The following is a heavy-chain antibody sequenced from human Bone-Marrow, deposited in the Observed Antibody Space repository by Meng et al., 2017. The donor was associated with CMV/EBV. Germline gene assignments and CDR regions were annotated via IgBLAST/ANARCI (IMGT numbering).Heavy chain of an antibody. CDR1: GFIFSSYG. Sequence: GESLKISCTASGFIFSSYGLHWVRQAPGKGLEWVAVISYDGSNKYYADSVKGRFTISRDNSKNTLYLQMNSLRAEDTAVYYCARTMIVVWGQGTLVTVSS. J-gene: IGHJ4*02. CDR3: ARTMIVV. D-gene: IGHD3-22*01. V-gene: IGHV3-30-3*01. CDR2: ISYDGSNK.